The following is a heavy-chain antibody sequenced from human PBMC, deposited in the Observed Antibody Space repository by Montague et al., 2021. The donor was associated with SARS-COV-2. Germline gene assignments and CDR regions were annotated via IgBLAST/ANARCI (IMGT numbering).Heavy chain of an antibody. CDR3: VHSYADYLFDY. CDR1: GFSLRTSGVG. J-gene: IGHJ4*02. CDR2: IYWDDDK. Sequence: VKPTPTLTLTCSFSGFSLRTSGVGVGWIRQPPGKALEWLAVIYWDDDKRYSPSLKSRLTITKDTSKNQVVLTMTNMDPVDTATYYCVHSYADYLFDYWGQGTLVSVSS. D-gene: IGHD4-17*01. V-gene: IGHV2-5*02.